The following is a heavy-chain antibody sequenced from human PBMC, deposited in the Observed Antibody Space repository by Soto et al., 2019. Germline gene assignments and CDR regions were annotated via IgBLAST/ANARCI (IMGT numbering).Heavy chain of an antibody. V-gene: IGHV1-3*01. CDR1: GYGFTSYA. CDR3: ARTMRATIFGVVIMAFDY. J-gene: IGHJ4*02. D-gene: IGHD3-3*01. CDR2: INAGNGNT. Sequence: KLSWEASGYGFTSYARHWVRQAPKQRLEWMGWINAGNGNTKYSQKFQGRVTITRDTSASTAYMELSSLRSEDTAVYYCARTMRATIFGVVIMAFDYWGQGTLVPVSP.